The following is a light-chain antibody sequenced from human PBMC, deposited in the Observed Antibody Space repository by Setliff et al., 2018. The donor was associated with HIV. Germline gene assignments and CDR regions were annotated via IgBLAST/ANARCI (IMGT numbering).Light chain of an antibody. CDR3: QQRSIWPRT. CDR1: QGISVY. V-gene: IGKV3-11*01. CDR2: DAS. Sequence: TLSLAPGERATLSCRAGQGISVYLAWYQQKPGQAPRLLISDASNRATGIPARFSGRGSGTDFTLTIDSLEPEDFAVYYCQQRSIWPRTFGQGTKVDIK. J-gene: IGKJ1*01.